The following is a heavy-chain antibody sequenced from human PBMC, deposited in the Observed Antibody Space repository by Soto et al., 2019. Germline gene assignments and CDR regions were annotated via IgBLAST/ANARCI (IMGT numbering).Heavy chain of an antibody. CDR1: GFTFSDHF. Sequence: PGGSLRLSCAASGFTFSDHFMAWVRQAPGKGLEWVGRSRNKARSYTTEYAASVIGRFTVSRDESKNSLYLQMNSLKTEDTAVYYCTRGHYNYYYGMDVWGQGTTVTVSS. V-gene: IGHV3-72*01. CDR3: TRGHYNYYYGMDV. D-gene: IGHD4-4*01. J-gene: IGHJ6*02. CDR2: SRNKARSYTT.